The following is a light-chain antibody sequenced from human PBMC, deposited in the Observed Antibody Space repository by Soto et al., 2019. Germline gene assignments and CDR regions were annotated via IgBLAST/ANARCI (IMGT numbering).Light chain of an antibody. CDR1: QNIKKF. CDR2: ATS. V-gene: IGKV1-39*01. CDR3: QQSYSSPLT. Sequence: DIHMTQSPSSLSASVGDRVTITCRASQNIKKFLNWYQQRPGKAPSALIHATSTLQNGVSSRFSVSGFDTDFTLTITSLQPEDFATYFCQQSYSSPLTFGGGTKVEL. J-gene: IGKJ4*01.